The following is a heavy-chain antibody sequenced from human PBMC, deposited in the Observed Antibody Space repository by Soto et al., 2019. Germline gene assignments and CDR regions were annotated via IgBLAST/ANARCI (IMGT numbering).Heavy chain of an antibody. J-gene: IGHJ6*04. Sequence: PSETLSLTCAVYGGSFSGYYWSWIRQPPGKGLEWIGEINHSGSTNYNPSLKSRVTISVDTSKNQFSLKLSSVTAADTAVYYCARFTLITYYYYGMDVWGKGTTVTVXS. CDR3: ARFTLITYYYYGMDV. CDR1: GGSFSGYY. CDR2: INHSGST. V-gene: IGHV4-34*01.